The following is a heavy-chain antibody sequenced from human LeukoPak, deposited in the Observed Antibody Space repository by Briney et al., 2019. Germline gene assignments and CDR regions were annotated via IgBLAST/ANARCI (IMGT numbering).Heavy chain of an antibody. D-gene: IGHD3-10*01. V-gene: IGHV4-4*07. CDR3: ARASSFGELPGGTFDY. CDR1: GGSISSYY. CDR2: IYTSGST. J-gene: IGHJ4*02. Sequence: SETLSLTCTVSGGSISSYYWSWIRQPAGKGLEWIGRIYTSGSTNYNPSLKSRVIMSVDTSKNQFSLKLSSVTAADTAVYYCARASSFGELPGGTFDYWGQGTLVTVSS.